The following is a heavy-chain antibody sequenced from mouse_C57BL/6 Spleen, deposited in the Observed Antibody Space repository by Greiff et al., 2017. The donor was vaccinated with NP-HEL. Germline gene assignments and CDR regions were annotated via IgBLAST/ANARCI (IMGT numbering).Heavy chain of an antibody. CDR2: IDPANGNT. V-gene: IGHV14-3*01. D-gene: IGHD4-1*01. CDR1: GFTFTNTY. J-gene: IGHJ2*01. CDR3: AASLTGYFDY. Sequence: VQLQQSVAELVRPGASVKLSCTASGFTFTNTYMHWVKQSPEQGLEWIGRIDPANGNTNYAPKFQGKATITADTSSNTAYLQLRSLTSEDTAVYYCAASLTGYFDYWGQGTTLTVSS.